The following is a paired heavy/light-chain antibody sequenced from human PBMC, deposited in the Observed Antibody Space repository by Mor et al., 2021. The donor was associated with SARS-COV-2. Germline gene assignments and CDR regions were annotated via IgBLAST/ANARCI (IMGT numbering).Heavy chain of an antibody. J-gene: IGHJ4*02. V-gene: IGHV3-7*03. CDR2: IEENGGAK. D-gene: IGHD6-13*01. Sequence: EVQLVESGGGLVQPGGSLRLSCAASGFTFSNYWMTWVRQAPGKGLEWVANIEENGGAKYYVDSVKGRFTISRDNTKRSLYLQMNDLRADDTAVYYCATAPTATVSDYWGQGTLVTVSS. CDR3: ATAPTATVSDY. CDR1: GFTFSNYW.
Light chain of an antibody. V-gene: IGLV8-61*01. CDR3: VLFMRSGIWV. CDR2: STS. J-gene: IGLJ3*02. Sequence: QTVVTQEPSFSVSPGGTVTLTCGLSSGSVSTSDYPSWFQQTPGQAPRTLIYSTSIRSSGVPDRFSGSILGNKAALTITGAQADDESDYYCVLFMRSGIWVFGGGTKLTVL. CDR1: SGSVSTSDY.